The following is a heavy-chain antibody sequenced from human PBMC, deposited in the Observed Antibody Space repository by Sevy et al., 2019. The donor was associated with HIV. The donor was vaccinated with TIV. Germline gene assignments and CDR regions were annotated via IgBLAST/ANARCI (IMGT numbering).Heavy chain of an antibody. CDR3: AREWELGGMDV. Sequence: ASVKVSCKASGYTFTTYEINWVRQATGQGLEWMGWMNPNSGDTGYAHKFQGRVTMTRNTSISTASMELSSLRSEDTAVYFCAREWELGGMDVWGQGTTVTVSS. CDR1: GYTFTTYE. CDR2: MNPNSGDT. D-gene: IGHD1-26*01. J-gene: IGHJ6*02. V-gene: IGHV1-8*01.